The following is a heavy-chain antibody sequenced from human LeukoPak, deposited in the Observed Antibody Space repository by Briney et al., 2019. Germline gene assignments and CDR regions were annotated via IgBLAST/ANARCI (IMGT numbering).Heavy chain of an antibody. CDR3: ARDEDTSALSEY. CDR1: GFSLSSNT. Sequence: GESLRLSCAGSGFSLSSNTMSWVRHAPGRALEWVSAISNNGGRTDYADSVTGRLTISRDNSKSTLYLHMDSLRAEHTAVYYCARDEDTSALSEYWGQGTLVTVSS. J-gene: IGHJ4*02. D-gene: IGHD2/OR15-2a*01. CDR2: ISNNGGRT. V-gene: IGHV3-23*01.